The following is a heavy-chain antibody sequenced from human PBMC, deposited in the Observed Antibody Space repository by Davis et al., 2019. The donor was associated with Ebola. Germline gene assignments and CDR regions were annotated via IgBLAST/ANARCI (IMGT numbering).Heavy chain of an antibody. Sequence: ASVKVSCKASGYTFTSYYMHWVRQAPGQGLEWMGIINPSGGSTSYAQKFQGRVTMTRDTSTSTVYMELSSLRSEDTAVYYCARSPTVIHYYYYYGMDVWGQGNTVTVSS. V-gene: IGHV1-46*01. CDR2: INPSGGST. D-gene: IGHD4-17*01. CDR3: ARSPTVIHYYYYYGMDV. CDR1: GYTFTSYY. J-gene: IGHJ6*02.